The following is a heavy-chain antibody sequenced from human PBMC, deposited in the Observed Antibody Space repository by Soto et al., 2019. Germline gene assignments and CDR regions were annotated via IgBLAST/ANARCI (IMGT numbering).Heavy chain of an antibody. CDR3: ARGEISPNIYCSSTSCPPPYGMDV. V-gene: IGHV1-69*02. Sequence: GASVKVSCKASGGTFSSYTISWVRQAPGQGLEWMGRIIPILGIANYAQKFQGRVTITADKSTSTAYMELSSLRSEDTAVYYCARGEISPNIYCSSTSCPPPYGMDVWGQGTTVTVPS. J-gene: IGHJ6*02. D-gene: IGHD2-2*01. CDR1: GGTFSSYT. CDR2: IIPILGIA.